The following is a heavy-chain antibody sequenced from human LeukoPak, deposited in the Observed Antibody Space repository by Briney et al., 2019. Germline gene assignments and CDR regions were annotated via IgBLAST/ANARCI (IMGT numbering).Heavy chain of an antibody. Sequence: GGSLRLSCAASGFTFSSYAMSWVRQAPGKGLEWVSAISGSGGSTYYADSVKGRFTISRDNSKNALYLQMNSLRAEDTAVYYCVKENGDYRWDYGMDVWGKGTTVTVSS. CDR1: GFTFSSYA. D-gene: IGHD4-17*01. V-gene: IGHV3-23*01. CDR3: VKENGDYRWDYGMDV. J-gene: IGHJ6*04. CDR2: ISGSGGST.